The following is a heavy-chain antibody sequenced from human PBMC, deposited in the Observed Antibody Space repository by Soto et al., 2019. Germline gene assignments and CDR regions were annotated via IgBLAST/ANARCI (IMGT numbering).Heavy chain of an antibody. CDR2: IYYSGST. CDR3: AGGIWGGSFLLDY. Sequence: PSETPSLTCTVSGGSISSGDYYWSWIRQPPGKGLEWIGYIYYSGSTYYNPSLKSRVTISVDTSKNQFSLKLSSVTAADTAVYYCAGGIWGGSFLLDYWGQGTLVTVSS. V-gene: IGHV4-30-4*01. D-gene: IGHD1-26*01. CDR1: GGSISSGDYY. J-gene: IGHJ4*02.